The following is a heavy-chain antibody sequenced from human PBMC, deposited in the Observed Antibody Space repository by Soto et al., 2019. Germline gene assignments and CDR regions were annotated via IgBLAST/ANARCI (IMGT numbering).Heavy chain of an antibody. CDR1: GGSISSSSYY. V-gene: IGHV4-39*01. CDR2: IYYSGST. D-gene: IGHD4-17*01. CDR3: ASGAVTPPQYLQH. J-gene: IGHJ1*01. Sequence: SETLSLTCTVSGGSISSSSYYWGWIRQPPGKGLEWIGSIYYSGSTYYNPSLKSRVTISVDPSKNQFSLKLSSVTAADTAVYYCASGAVTPPQYLQHWGQGTLVTVSS.